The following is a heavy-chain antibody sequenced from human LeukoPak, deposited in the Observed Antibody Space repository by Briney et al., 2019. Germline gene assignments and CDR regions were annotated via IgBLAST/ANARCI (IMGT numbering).Heavy chain of an antibody. V-gene: IGHV3-30*18. CDR1: GFTFSNYW. D-gene: IGHD3-22*01. CDR2: ISYDGSNK. J-gene: IGHJ6*02. Sequence: GGSLRLSCAASGFTFSNYWMTWVRQAPGKGLEWVAVISYDGSNKYYADSVKGRFTISRDNSKNTLYLQMNSLRAEDTAVYYCAKDYDDSSGYYSLYYYYYGMDVWGQGTTVTVSS. CDR3: AKDYDDSSGYYSLYYYYYGMDV.